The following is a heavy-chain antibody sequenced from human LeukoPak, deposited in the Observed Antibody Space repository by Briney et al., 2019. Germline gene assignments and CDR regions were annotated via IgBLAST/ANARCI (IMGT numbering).Heavy chain of an antibody. D-gene: IGHD6-13*01. J-gene: IGHJ4*02. Sequence: GGSLRLSCAASGFTLSIYAMTWVRHTPGKALEWVSTISSGGRTYYADSVKGRFTISRDNSKNTLYLDMNSLIAEDTALYYCAKDYSGSWYYFDYWGQGTLVTVSS. CDR2: ISSGGRT. V-gene: IGHV3-23*01. CDR1: GFTLSIYA. CDR3: AKDYSGSWYYFDY.